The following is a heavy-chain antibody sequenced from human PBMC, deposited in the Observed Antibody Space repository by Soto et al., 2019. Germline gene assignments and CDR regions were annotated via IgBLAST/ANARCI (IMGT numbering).Heavy chain of an antibody. CDR3: AREGGSGVDY. J-gene: IGHJ4*02. V-gene: IGHV4-31*03. Sequence: QVQLQESGPGLVKPSQTLSLTCTVSGGSISSTISYWSWIRQHPGEGPEWIGYIYYTGNTYYNPSLKSRVIISVDTSENQLSLKLTSVTVADTAVYYCAREGGSGVDYWGQGALVTVSS. D-gene: IGHD3-16*01. CDR1: GGSISSTISY. CDR2: IYYTGNT.